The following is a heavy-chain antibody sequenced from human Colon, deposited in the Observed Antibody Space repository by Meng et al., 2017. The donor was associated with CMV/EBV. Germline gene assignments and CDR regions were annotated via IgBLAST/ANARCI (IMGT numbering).Heavy chain of an antibody. D-gene: IGHD2-8*02. V-gene: IGHV5-51*01. CDR3: ARLGYCTSSACKGYNYGMNV. CDR1: GYSFASYW. J-gene: IGHJ6*02. CDR2: IYPGDSDT. Sequence: GESLKISCQGSGYSFASYWIAWVCQMPGKGLEWMGVIYPGDSDTRYNPSFEGQVTFSVDKSISSAYLQFNGLRASDTAIYYCARLGYCTSSACKGYNYGMNVWGQGTTVTVSS.